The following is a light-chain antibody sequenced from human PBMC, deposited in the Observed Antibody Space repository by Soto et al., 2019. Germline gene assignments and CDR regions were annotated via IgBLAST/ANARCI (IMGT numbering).Light chain of an antibody. Sequence: EIVWTQSAYTLSISPGERATLSCRTSQSITSNYLAWYQQKPGQAPRLIIYGASSRATGIPDRFSGSGSGTDFTLTISRLEPEDLAVYFCQQYGSSHRTFGQGTKVDIK. V-gene: IGKV3-20*01. CDR3: QQYGSSHRT. CDR2: GAS. J-gene: IGKJ1*01. CDR1: QSITSNY.